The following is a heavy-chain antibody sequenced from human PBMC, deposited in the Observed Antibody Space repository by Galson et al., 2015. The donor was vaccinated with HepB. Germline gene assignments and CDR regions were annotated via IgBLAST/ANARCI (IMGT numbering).Heavy chain of an antibody. CDR1: GFTFSNYA. Sequence: SLRLSCAASGFTFSNYAMQWVRQAPGKGLEWVSLVSYDGSEKYYADSVKGRFTISKDISKNTVYLQMNSLRAEDTAVYYCVKERRGWYGDYWGQGTLVTVSS. V-gene: IGHV3-30*18. D-gene: IGHD6-19*01. CDR3: VKERRGWYGDY. J-gene: IGHJ4*02. CDR2: VSYDGSEK.